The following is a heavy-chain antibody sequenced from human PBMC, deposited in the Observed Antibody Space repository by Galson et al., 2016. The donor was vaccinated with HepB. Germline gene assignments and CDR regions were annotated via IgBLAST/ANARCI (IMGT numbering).Heavy chain of an antibody. J-gene: IGHJ6*02. D-gene: IGHD3-3*02. Sequence: SLRLSCAASGFGVSSNYMSWVRQAPGKGLEWLSVLYSGGTTFYAGSVRGRFTISRDNSQNTLYLQMNSLRAEDTAVYYCASDDFKLARSAGMYVWGQGTTVTVS. CDR2: LYSGGTT. CDR1: GFGVSSNY. CDR3: ASDDFKLARSAGMYV. V-gene: IGHV3-53*01.